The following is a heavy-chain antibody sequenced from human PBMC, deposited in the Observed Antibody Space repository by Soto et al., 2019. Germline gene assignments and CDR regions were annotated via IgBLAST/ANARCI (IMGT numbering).Heavy chain of an antibody. CDR3: ARVSMSTVSWGFDH. CDR2: IYNSGTT. Sequence: PSETLSLTCAVSGDSITSNHWNWIRQPPGRGLEWIGYIYNSGTTKYNPSLKSRVIISVDTSKNQLSLELSSVTAADTAVYYCARVSMSTVSWGFDHWGQGTLVTVSS. V-gene: IGHV4-59*01. J-gene: IGHJ5*02. CDR1: GDSITSNH. D-gene: IGHD4-4*01.